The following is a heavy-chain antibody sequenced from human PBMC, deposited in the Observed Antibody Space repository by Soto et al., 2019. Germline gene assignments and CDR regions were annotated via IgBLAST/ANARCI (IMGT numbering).Heavy chain of an antibody. CDR1: GFTFSSYA. CDR3: AGDSAGVRLLPNDAFDI. J-gene: IGHJ3*02. Sequence: GGSLRLSCAASGFTFSSYAMSWVRQAPGKGLEWVSAISGSGGSTYYADSVKGRFTISRDNSKNTLYLQMNSLRAEDTAVYYCAGDSAGVRLLPNDAFDIWGQGTMVTVSS. CDR2: ISGSGGST. V-gene: IGHV3-23*01. D-gene: IGHD3-22*01.